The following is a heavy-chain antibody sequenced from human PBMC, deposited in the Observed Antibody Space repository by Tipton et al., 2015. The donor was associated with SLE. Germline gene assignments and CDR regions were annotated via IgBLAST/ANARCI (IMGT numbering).Heavy chain of an antibody. D-gene: IGHD3-9*01. Sequence: TLSLTCTVPGGSISSSVYWGGIRPPPGKGLEWIGSMYYSGSTFYNPSLRSRVTVSVDTSKNQFSLRLSSVTATDTAVYYCARHANVDWLLHYYYMDVWGKGTTVTVSS. V-gene: IGHV4-39*01. CDR1: GGSISSSVY. CDR2: MYYSGST. J-gene: IGHJ6*03. CDR3: ARHANVDWLLHYYYMDV.